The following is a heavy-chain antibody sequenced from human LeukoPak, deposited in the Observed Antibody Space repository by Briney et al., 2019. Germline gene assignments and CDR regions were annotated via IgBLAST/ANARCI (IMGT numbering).Heavy chain of an antibody. D-gene: IGHD6-13*01. CDR3: ARRYSSSFSYYFAY. V-gene: IGHV1-18*01. CDR2: ISAYNGIT. J-gene: IGHJ4*02. Sequence: ASVKVSCKASGYTFTSYGISWVRQAPVQGLEWMGWISAYNGITNYAQKLQGRVTMTTDTSTSTAYMELRSLRSDDTAVYYCARRYSSSFSYYFAYWGQGTLVTVSS. CDR1: GYTFTSYG.